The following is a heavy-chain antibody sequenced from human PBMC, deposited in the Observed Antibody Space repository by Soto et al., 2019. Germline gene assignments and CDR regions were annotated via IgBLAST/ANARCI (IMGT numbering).Heavy chain of an antibody. CDR2: ISGSGGST. CDR3: AKDESLWIQPLVGY. D-gene: IGHD5-18*01. Sequence: EVQLLESGGGLVQPGGSPRLSCAASGFTFSSYAMSWVRQAPGKGLEWVSAISGSGGSTYYADSVKGRFTISRDNSKNTLYLQMNSLRAEDTAVYYCAKDESLWIQPLVGYWGQGTLVTVSS. V-gene: IGHV3-23*01. CDR1: GFTFSSYA. J-gene: IGHJ4*02.